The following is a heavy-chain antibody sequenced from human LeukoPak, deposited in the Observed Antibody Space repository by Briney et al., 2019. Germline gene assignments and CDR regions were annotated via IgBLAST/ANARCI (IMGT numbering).Heavy chain of an antibody. J-gene: IGHJ5*02. Sequence: PSETLSLTCTVSGGSISSSNYYWGWIRQPPGKGLEWIGSIYYSGSTYYNPSLKSRVTISVDTSKNQFSLKLSSVTAADTAVYYCARGGRYCSGGSCSNWFDPWGQGTLVTVSS. CDR2: IYYSGST. CDR1: GGSISSSNYY. CDR3: ARGGRYCSGGSCSNWFDP. V-gene: IGHV4-39*02. D-gene: IGHD2-15*01.